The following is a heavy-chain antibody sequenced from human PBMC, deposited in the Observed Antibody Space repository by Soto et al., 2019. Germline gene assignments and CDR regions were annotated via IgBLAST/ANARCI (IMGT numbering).Heavy chain of an antibody. D-gene: IGHD1-26*01. CDR3: ASEYSGSRVFDY. V-gene: IGHV1-46*01. CDR1: GYTFTNYF. CDR2: LNPSADST. Sequence: SGAEVKKPGASVKVSRKASGYTFTNYFIHWIRQAPGQGLEWMGILNPSADSTSYAQKFQGRVTMTRDTSTSTVYMELSSLRSEDTAVYYCASEYSGSRVFDYWGQGTLVTVSS. J-gene: IGHJ4*02.